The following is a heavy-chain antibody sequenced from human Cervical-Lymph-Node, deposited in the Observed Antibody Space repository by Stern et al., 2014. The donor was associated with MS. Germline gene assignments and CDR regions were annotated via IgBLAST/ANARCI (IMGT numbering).Heavy chain of an antibody. CDR1: GFTFSDYY. J-gene: IGHJ4*02. Sequence: DQLVESGGGLVKPGGSLRLSCAASGFTFSDYYMSWIRQAPGKGLEWVSYISSSSSYTNYADSVKGRFTISRDNAKNSLYLQMNSLRAEDTAVYYCARYDFWSGYYIRYWGQGTLVTVSS. V-gene: IGHV3-11*06. D-gene: IGHD3-3*01. CDR2: ISSSSSYT. CDR3: ARYDFWSGYYIRY.